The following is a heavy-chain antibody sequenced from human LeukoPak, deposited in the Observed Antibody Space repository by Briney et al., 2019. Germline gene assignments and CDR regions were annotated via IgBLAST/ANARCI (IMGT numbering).Heavy chain of an antibody. CDR1: AYSISSGYY. D-gene: IGHD6-19*01. CDR2: ISLSGST. J-gene: IGHJ5*02. Sequence: SETLSLTCSVYAYSISSGYYWGWIRQPPGKGLEWNESISLSGSTHYIQSLKSRVAISVEMSRNKFSMKMRSLTAADTAVYYCARGQARLGWFDPWGQGTLVTVSS. CDR3: ARGQARLGWFDP. V-gene: IGHV4-38-2*02.